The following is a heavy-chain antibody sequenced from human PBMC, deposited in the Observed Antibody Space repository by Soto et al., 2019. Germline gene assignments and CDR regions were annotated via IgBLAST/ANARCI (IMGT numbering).Heavy chain of an antibody. CDR2: IYYSGST. D-gene: IGHD6-13*01. CDR1: GGSISRSNYY. Sequence: QLQLQESGPGLVKASETLSLTCTVSGGSISRSNYYWGWIRQPPGKGLEWIGSIYYSGSTYYNPSLRSRVTTSVDMSENQFSLKLNAVTAADTAVYYCAKQGDYSSSLNWFDPWGQGTLVIVSS. CDR3: AKQGDYSSSLNWFDP. V-gene: IGHV4-39*01. J-gene: IGHJ5*02.